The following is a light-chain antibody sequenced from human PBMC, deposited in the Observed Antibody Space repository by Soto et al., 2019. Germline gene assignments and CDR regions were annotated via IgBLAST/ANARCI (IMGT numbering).Light chain of an antibody. CDR3: QQYGSSPRT. CDR1: QTISSN. CDR2: GAS. V-gene: IGKV3-20*01. Sequence: EVVMTQSPATLSVSPGERATLSCRANQTISSNLAWYQQKPGQAPRLLIYGASSRATGIPDRFSGSGSGTDFTLTISRLEPEDFAVYYCQQYGSSPRTFGQGTKVDIK. J-gene: IGKJ1*01.